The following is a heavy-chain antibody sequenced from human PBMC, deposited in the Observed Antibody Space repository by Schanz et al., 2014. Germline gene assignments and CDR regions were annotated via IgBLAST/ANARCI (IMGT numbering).Heavy chain of an antibody. CDR1: GFTFRNYA. D-gene: IGHD3-16*01. V-gene: IGHV3-30*03. J-gene: IGHJ4*02. Sequence: VQLLESGGGLVQPGGSLKLSCSASGFTFRNYALSWVRQAPGKGLAWVAVILYDGSKTYYADSVKGRFTISRDNSKNTLSLQMNSLRAEDTAVYYCAGGPRGGYIEYWGQGTLVTVSS. CDR3: AGGPRGGYIEY. CDR2: ILYDGSKT.